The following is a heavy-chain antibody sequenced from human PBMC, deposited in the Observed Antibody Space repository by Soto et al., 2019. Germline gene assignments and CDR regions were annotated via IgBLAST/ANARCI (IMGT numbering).Heavy chain of an antibody. CDR1: GYSFTSYW. CDR2: IYPDDSDT. V-gene: IGHV5-51*01. Sequence: PGESLKISCKGSGYSFTSYWIGWVRQMPGKGLERMGIIYPDDSDTRYSPSFQGQVSISADKSISTAYLQWSSLKASDTAMYYCARTPAPVTIFGVVIPNWFDPWGQGTLVTVSS. CDR3: ARTPAPVTIFGVVIPNWFDP. J-gene: IGHJ5*02. D-gene: IGHD3-3*01.